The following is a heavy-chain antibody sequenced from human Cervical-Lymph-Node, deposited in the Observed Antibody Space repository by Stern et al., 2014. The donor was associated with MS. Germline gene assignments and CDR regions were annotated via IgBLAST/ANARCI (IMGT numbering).Heavy chain of an antibody. CDR3: ARGGSSSPPFDY. CDR2: INYSGST. CDR1: GGSISYYY. J-gene: IGHJ4*02. D-gene: IGHD6-6*01. V-gene: IGHV4-59*01. Sequence: QVQLQESGPGLVKPSETLSLTCTVSGGSISYYYWSWIRQPPGKGLEWIGDINYSGSTNYNPSLKSRVTISVDTSKNQLSLKLSSVTAADTAVYYCARGGSSSPPFDYWGQGTLVTVSS.